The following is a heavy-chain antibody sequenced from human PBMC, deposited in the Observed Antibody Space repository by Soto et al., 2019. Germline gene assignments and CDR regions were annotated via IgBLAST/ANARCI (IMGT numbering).Heavy chain of an antibody. CDR2: ISWNSGSI. CDR3: SKPPTPNSFAT. V-gene: IGHV3-9*01. CDR1: GFTFDDYA. J-gene: IGHJ3*02. Sequence: EVQLVESGGGLVQPGRSLRLSCAASGFTFDDYAMHWVRQAPGKGLEWVSGISWNSGSIGYADSVKGRFTISRDNAKNPLVLPNNSLGARDPALFFLSKPPTPNSFATWGQGKNVPVP.